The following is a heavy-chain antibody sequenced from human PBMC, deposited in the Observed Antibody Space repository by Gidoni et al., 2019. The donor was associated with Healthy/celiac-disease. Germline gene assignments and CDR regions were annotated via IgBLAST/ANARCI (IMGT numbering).Heavy chain of an antibody. V-gene: IGHV3-23*01. J-gene: IGHJ5*02. Sequence: EVQLLESGGGLVQPGGSLRLSCAPSGFTFGSYAIRWVRQAPGKGLEWVSAISGSGGSTYYADSVKGRFTISRDNSKNTLYLQMNSLRAEDTAVYYCAKSFLYYDSSGYYYGWLDPWGQGTLVTVSS. D-gene: IGHD3-22*01. CDR2: ISGSGGST. CDR3: AKSFLYYDSSGYYYGWLDP. CDR1: GFTFGSYA.